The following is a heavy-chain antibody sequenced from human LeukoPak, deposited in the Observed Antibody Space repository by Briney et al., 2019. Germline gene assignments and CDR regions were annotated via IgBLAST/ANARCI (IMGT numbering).Heavy chain of an antibody. J-gene: IGHJ4*02. CDR1: GFSLSTTGVG. D-gene: IGHD2-2*01. CDR2: IYWDDDK. Sequence: ESGPTLVKPTQTLTLTCTFSGFSLSTTGVGVGWIRQPPGKALEWLALIYWDDDKRYSPSLKSRLTITKDTSKNQVVLTMTNMDPVDTATYYCAHRDLPTLPFNYWGQGTRVTVSS. CDR3: AHRDLPTLPFNY. V-gene: IGHV2-5*02.